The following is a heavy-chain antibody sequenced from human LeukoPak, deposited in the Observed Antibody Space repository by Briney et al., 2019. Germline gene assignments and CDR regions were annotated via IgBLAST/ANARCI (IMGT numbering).Heavy chain of an antibody. CDR3: ARSPYCSSTSCYVSYSSYYYYYGMDV. Sequence: PGRSLRLSCAASGFTFSSYGMHWVRQAPGKGLEWVAVISYDGSNKYYADSVKGRFTISRDNSKNTLYLQMNSLRAEDTAVYYCARSPYCSSTSCYVSYSSYYYYYGMDVWGQGTTVTVSS. J-gene: IGHJ6*02. D-gene: IGHD2-2*01. CDR2: ISYDGSNK. CDR1: GFTFSSYG. V-gene: IGHV3-30*03.